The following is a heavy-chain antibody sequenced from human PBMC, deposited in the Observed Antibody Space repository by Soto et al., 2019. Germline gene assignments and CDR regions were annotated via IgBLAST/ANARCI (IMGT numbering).Heavy chain of an antibody. CDR3: ARGSAAATNSPFDY. D-gene: IGHD6-13*01. CDR2: IHYSGST. J-gene: IGHJ4*02. CDR1: GGSISGYY. Sequence: SETLSLTCTVSGGSISGYYWRWIRQSPGKGLEWIGYIHYSGSTNYNPSLKSRVTISVDTSKNQLSLKLSSVTAADTAVYYCARGSAAATNSPFDYWGQGTLVSVS. V-gene: IGHV4-59*01.